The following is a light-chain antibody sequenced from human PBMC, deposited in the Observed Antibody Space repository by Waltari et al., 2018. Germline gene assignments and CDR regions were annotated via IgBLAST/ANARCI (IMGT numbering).Light chain of an antibody. V-gene: IGLV3-21*04. Sequence: YVVTQPPSVSVAPGKTARLTCEGENIETKSVNWYQQKAGQAPFLVMFYDSDRPSGIPERFSGSNSGNTATLTINWVEPGDEADYHCQLWDDTNNSGVFGGGTKLTVL. J-gene: IGLJ3*02. CDR1: NIETKS. CDR2: YDS. CDR3: QLWDDTNNSGV.